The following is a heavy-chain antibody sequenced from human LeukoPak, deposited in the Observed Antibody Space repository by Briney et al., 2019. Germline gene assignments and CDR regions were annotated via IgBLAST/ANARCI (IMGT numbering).Heavy chain of an antibody. CDR3: ARGTVGIFGVVTHFDY. CDR1: GFTFSSSW. J-gene: IGHJ4*02. V-gene: IGHV3-52*01. Sequence: GGSLRLSCAASGFTFSSSWMHWVCQAPEKGLEWVADTKCDGSEKYYVDSVKGRLTISRDNAKNSLYLQVNSLRAEDMTVYYCARGTVGIFGVVTHFDYWGQGTLVTVSS. CDR2: TKCDGSEK. D-gene: IGHD3-3*01.